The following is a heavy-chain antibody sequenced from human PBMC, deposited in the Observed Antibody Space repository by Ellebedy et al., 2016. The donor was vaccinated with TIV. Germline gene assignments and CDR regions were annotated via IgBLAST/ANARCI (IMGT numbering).Heavy chain of an antibody. Sequence: ASVKVSCXASGYTFSTYYMHWVRQAPGQGLEWMGVINPSGDMRGYAQKLQGRVTMTTDTSTSTAYMELRSLRSDDTAVYYCAREVGGSELYYYYGMDVWGQGTTVTVSS. V-gene: IGHV1-46*01. CDR2: INPSGDMR. CDR1: GYTFSTYY. CDR3: AREVGGSELYYYYGMDV. J-gene: IGHJ6*02. D-gene: IGHD2-15*01.